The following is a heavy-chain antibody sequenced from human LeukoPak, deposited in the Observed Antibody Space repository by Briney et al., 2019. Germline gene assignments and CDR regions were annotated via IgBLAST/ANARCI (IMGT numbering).Heavy chain of an antibody. D-gene: IGHD3-10*01. J-gene: IGHJ6*03. CDR3: ARVGITMVRGVVIKGYYYYMDV. V-gene: IGHV3-7*01. CDR1: GFTFSSYG. Sequence: GGSLRLSCAASGFTFSSYGMHWVRQAPGKGLEWVANIKQDGSEKYYVDSVKGRFTISRDNAKNSLYLQMNSLRAEDTAVYYCARVGITMVRGVVIKGYYYYMDVWGKGTTVTISS. CDR2: IKQDGSEK.